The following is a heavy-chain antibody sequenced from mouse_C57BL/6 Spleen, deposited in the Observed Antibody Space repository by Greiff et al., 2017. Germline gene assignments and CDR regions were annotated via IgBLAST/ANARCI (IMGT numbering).Heavy chain of an antibody. CDR3: ASPYSNYERGLFAY. J-gene: IGHJ3*01. V-gene: IGHV1-39*01. D-gene: IGHD2-5*01. Sequence: VQLQQPGAELVRPGSSVKLSCKASGYSFTDYNMNWVKQSNGKSLEWIGVINPNYGTTSYNQKFKGKATLTVDQSSSTAYMQLNSLTSEDSAVYYCASPYSNYERGLFAYWGQGTLVTVSA. CDR1: GYSFTDYN. CDR2: INPNYGTT.